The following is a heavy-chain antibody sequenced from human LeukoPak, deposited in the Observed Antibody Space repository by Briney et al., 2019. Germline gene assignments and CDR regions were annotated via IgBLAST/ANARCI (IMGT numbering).Heavy chain of an antibody. Sequence: GGSLRLSCAASGFTLSSYWMSWVRQAPGKGLEWVANIKQDGSEKYYMDSVKGRFTISRDNAKNSLYLQMNSLRAEDTAVYYCARDTYSSSWYFVKYYYYGMDVWGQGTTVTVSS. CDR1: GFTLSSYW. J-gene: IGHJ6*02. V-gene: IGHV3-7*01. CDR3: ARDTYSSSWYFVKYYYYGMDV. D-gene: IGHD6-13*01. CDR2: IKQDGSEK.